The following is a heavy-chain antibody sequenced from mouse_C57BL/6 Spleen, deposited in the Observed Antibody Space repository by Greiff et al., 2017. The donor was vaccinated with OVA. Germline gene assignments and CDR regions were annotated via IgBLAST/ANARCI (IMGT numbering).Heavy chain of an antibody. J-gene: IGHJ4*01. CDR3: ARTRGGSSYGYYAMDY. CDR2: IDPEDGET. Sequence: EVQLQESGAELVKPGASVKLSCTASGFNIKDYYMHWVKQRTEQGLEWIGRIDPEDGETKYAPKFQGKATITADKSSNTAYLQLSSLTSEDTSVYYCARTRGGSSYGYYAMDYWGQGTSVTVSS. V-gene: IGHV14-2*01. CDR1: GFNIKDYY. D-gene: IGHD1-1*01.